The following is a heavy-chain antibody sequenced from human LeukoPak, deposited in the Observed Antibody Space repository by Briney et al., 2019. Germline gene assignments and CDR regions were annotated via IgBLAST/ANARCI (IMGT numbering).Heavy chain of an antibody. CDR2: LSYDGTNK. Sequence: PGRSLRLSCAASGFSLSSYAMPWVRQGPGKGLEWVAVLSYDGTNKYYADSVKGRFTISRDNSKNTLYLQMNSLRAEDTAVYYCARDQGDYYGSGSYYETPNWFDPWGQGTLVTVSS. J-gene: IGHJ5*02. V-gene: IGHV3-30-3*01. D-gene: IGHD3-10*01. CDR3: ARDQGDYYGSGSYYETPNWFDP. CDR1: GFSLSSYA.